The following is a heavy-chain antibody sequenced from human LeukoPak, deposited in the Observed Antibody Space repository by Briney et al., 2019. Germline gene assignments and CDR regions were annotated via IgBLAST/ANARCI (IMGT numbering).Heavy chain of an antibody. CDR2: ISSSSYI. V-gene: IGHV3-21*01. Sequence: GGSLRLSCAASGFTFSSYSMNWVRQAPGKGLEWVSSISSSSYIYYADSVKGRFTISRDNAKNSLYLQMNSLRAEDTAVYYCARLERGSLGYCSGGSCYTFDYWGQGTLVTVSS. CDR3: ARLERGSLGYCSGGSCYTFDY. CDR1: GFTFSSYS. D-gene: IGHD2-15*01. J-gene: IGHJ4*02.